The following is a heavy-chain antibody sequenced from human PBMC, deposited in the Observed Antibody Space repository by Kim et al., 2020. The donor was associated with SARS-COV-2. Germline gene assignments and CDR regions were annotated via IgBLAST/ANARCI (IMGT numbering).Heavy chain of an antibody. D-gene: IGHD1-26*01. V-gene: IGHV4-34*01. CDR2: INHSGST. CDR1: GGSFSGYY. J-gene: IGHJ4*02. CDR3: ARRVGATGGYFDY. Sequence: SETLSLTCAVYGGSFSGYYWSWIRQPPGKGLEWIGEINHSGSTNYNPSLKSRVTISVDTSKNQFSLKLSSVTAADTAVYYCARRVGATGGYFDYWGQGTLVTVSS.